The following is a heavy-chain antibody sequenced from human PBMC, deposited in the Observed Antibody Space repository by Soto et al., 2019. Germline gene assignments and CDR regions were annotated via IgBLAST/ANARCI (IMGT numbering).Heavy chain of an antibody. V-gene: IGHV3-21*04. CDR2: ISAANRYI. Sequence: GGSLRLSCVASGFSFSSYAMNWVRQAPGKRLEWVSSISAANRYIFYGDAVKGRFTISRDNIKNSVYLQMNRLRTDDTALYFCARDAGVRGAIIDYLDSWGQGILVTVSS. D-gene: IGHD3-10*01. J-gene: IGHJ4*02. CDR3: ARDAGVRGAIIDYLDS. CDR1: GFSFSSYA.